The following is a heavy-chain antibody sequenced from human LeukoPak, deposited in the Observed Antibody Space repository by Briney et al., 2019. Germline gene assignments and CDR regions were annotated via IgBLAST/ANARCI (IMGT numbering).Heavy chain of an antibody. D-gene: IGHD1-26*01. V-gene: IGHV3-23*01. CDR3: ARDRVVGASWYFDY. CDR1: GFTFSSYA. J-gene: IGHJ4*02. Sequence: GGSLRLSCAASGFTFSSYAMSWVRQAPGKGLEWVSFISGSDGSTYYADSVQGRFTISRDNSKNTLYLQMNSLRAEDTAVYYCARDRVVGASWYFDYWGQGTLVTVSS. CDR2: ISGSDGST.